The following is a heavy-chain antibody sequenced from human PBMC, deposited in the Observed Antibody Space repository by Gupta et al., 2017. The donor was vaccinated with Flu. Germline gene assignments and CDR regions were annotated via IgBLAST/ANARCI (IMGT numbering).Heavy chain of an antibody. CDR2: ILGSGAFT. CDR1: GFTFSTYA. V-gene: IGHV3-23*01. D-gene: IGHD3-22*01. CDR3: ARDGSGYYDTNGYNGDFDS. J-gene: IGHJ4*02. Sequence: EVQVLESGGGLVQPGGSLRLSCAASGFTFSTYALSWVRQASGQGLEWVSTILGSGAFTYYADSVKGRFTISRDNSRNTLYLHMNSLRAEDTAVYYCARDGSGYYDTNGYNGDFDSWGQGTLVTVSS.